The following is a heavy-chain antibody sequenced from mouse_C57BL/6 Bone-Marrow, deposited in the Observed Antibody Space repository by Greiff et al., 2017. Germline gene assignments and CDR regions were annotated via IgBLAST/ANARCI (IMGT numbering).Heavy chain of an antibody. CDR3: ALDSSGYEFAY. D-gene: IGHD3-2*02. J-gene: IGHJ3*01. CDR1: GYAFSSSW. CDR2: IYPGDGDT. V-gene: IGHV1-82*01. Sequence: QVHVKQSGPELVKPGASVKISCKASGYAFSSSWMNWVKQRPGKGLEWIGRIYPGDGDTNYNGKFKGKATLTADKPSSTAYMQLSSLTSEDSAVYFCALDSSGYEFAYWGQGTLVTVSA.